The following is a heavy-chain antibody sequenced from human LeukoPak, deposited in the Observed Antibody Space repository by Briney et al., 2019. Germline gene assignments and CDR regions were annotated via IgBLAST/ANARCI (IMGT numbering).Heavy chain of an antibody. CDR1: GFTFSSYS. J-gene: IGHJ4*02. D-gene: IGHD3-10*01. CDR3: GRHRSGSGTYFIDY. V-gene: IGHV3-7*01. CDR2: MKKDGSET. Sequence: PGGSLRLSCVASGFTFSSYSMIWVRQAPGKGLQWVANMKKDGSETNYVDSVKGRFTISRDNAKNSLYLQMNSLRAEDTAVYYCGRHRSGSGTYFIDYWGQGTLVSVSS.